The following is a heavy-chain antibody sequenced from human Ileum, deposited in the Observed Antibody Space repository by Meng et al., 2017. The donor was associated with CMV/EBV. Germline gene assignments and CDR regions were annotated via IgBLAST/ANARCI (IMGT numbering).Heavy chain of an antibody. Sequence: GSISSGSWWSWVRQPPGKGLEWIGEVSHSGSTKYNPSLKSRVTISVDKSKNQVSLKLSSVTAADTAVYYCASNFAATSGWYGAVFDIWGQGTMVTVSS. J-gene: IGHJ3*02. D-gene: IGHD6-19*01. CDR3: ASNFAATSGWYGAVFDI. V-gene: IGHV4-4*02. CDR2: VSHSGST. CDR1: GSISSGSW.